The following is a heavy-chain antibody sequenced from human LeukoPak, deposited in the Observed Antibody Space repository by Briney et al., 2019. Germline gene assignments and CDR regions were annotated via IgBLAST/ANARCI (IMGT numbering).Heavy chain of an antibody. V-gene: IGHV4-39*01. CDR1: GGSISSSSYY. Sequence: SETLSLTCTVSGGSISSSSYYWGGIRQPPGKGLEWIGSIYYSGSTYYNPSLKSRVTISVDTSKNQFSLKLSSVTAADTAVYYCARTLLWFGELVDYWGQGTLVTVSS. D-gene: IGHD3-10*01. CDR3: ARTLLWFGELVDY. CDR2: IYYSGST. J-gene: IGHJ4*02.